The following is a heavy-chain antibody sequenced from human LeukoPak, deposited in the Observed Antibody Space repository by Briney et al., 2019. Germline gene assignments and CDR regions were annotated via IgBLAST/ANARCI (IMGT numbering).Heavy chain of an antibody. CDR2: ISAYNGDT. V-gene: IGHV1-18*04. J-gene: IGHJ4*02. CDR3: ARDPSNTSGWSPYFYY. Sequence: ASVMVSCKASGYTCNKHGITWVRQAPGQGLEWMGWISAYNGDTKYGQRFQGRVTLLTDTTASTAYMELRSLRSDDTAVYYCARDPSNTSGWSPYFYYWGQGAVVTVSS. D-gene: IGHD6-19*01. CDR1: GYTCNKHG.